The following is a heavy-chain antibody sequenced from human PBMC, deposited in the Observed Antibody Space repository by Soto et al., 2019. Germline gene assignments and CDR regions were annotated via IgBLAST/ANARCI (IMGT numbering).Heavy chain of an antibody. CDR2: IIPILGIA. J-gene: IGHJ6*02. D-gene: IGHD2-2*01. Sequence: SVKVSCKASGGTFSSYTISWVRQAPGQGLEWMGRIIPILGIANYAQKFQGRVTITADKSTSTAYMELSSLRSEDTAVYYCAMGVVPAASYYYYYYGMDVWGQGTTVTVSS. CDR3: AMGVVPAASYYYYYYGMDV. V-gene: IGHV1-69*02. CDR1: GGTFSSYT.